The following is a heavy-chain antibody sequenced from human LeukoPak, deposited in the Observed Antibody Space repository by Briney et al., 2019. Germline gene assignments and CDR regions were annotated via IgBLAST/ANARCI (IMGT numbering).Heavy chain of an antibody. CDR3: ARPRRGSYYGSGHRSGYYFDY. V-gene: IGHV4-39*07. Sequence: PSETLSLTCTVSGGSISSSSYYWGWIRQPPGKGLEWIGSIYYSGSTNYNPSLKSRVTISVDTSKNQFSLKLSSVTAADTAVYYCARPRRGSYYGSGHRSGYYFDYWGQGTLVTVSS. J-gene: IGHJ4*02. CDR1: GGSISSSSYY. CDR2: IYYSGST. D-gene: IGHD3-10*01.